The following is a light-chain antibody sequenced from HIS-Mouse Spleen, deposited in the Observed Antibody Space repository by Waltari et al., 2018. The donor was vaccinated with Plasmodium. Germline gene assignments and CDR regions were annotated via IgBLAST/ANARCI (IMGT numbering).Light chain of an antibody. CDR2: EDS. J-gene: IGLJ3*02. Sequence: SYELTQPPSVSVSPGQTARITCSGDALPKNYAYWYQQKSGQAPMLGIYEDSKRPSVIPGRFSGSSSGTMATLTISCAQVEDEADYYCYSTDSSGNHRVFGGGTKLTVL. CDR1: ALPKNY. V-gene: IGLV3-10*01. CDR3: YSTDSSGNHRV.